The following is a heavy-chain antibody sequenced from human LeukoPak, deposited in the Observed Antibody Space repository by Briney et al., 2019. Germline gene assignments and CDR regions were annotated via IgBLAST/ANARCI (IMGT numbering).Heavy chain of an antibody. Sequence: GGSLRLSCAASGFTFSSYAMSWVRQAPGKGLEWVSAISGSGGSTYYADSVKGRFTISRDNSKNTLYLQMNSLRAEDTAVYYCAKVARAFTMIVVVFSFDYWGQGTLVTVSS. V-gene: IGHV3-23*01. CDR1: GFTFSSYA. CDR3: AKVARAFTMIVVVFSFDY. CDR2: ISGSGGST. D-gene: IGHD3-22*01. J-gene: IGHJ4*02.